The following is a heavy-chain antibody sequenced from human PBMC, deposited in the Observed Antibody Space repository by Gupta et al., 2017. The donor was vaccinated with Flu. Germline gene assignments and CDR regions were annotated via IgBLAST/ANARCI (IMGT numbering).Heavy chain of an antibody. CDR3: GKINHITGVVVEN. Sequence: WVRKNPRKCLEWVSGISCRGSASVYADSVKGRFIISRDDSKGTIFLQMNNLRGEDTAFYYCGKINHITGVVVENWGQGT. V-gene: IGHV3-23*01. D-gene: IGHD2-21*01. CDR2: ISCRGSAS. J-gene: IGHJ4*02.